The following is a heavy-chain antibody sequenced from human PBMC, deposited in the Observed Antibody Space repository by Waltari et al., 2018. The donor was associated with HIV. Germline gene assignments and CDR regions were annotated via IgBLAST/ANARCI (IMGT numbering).Heavy chain of an antibody. V-gene: IGHV1-18*01. CDR1: GYTFTRYG. Sequence: QVQLVQSGAEVKKPGASVKVSCKASGYTFTRYGISWVRQAPGQGLEWMGWISGYNGNRNYAQKFQGRVTMTTDTSTITAYMELRSLRSDDTAVYYCARYPEAFDWLLGPYYFDSWGQGTLVTVSS. D-gene: IGHD3-9*01. CDR2: ISGYNGNR. J-gene: IGHJ4*02. CDR3: ARYPEAFDWLLGPYYFDS.